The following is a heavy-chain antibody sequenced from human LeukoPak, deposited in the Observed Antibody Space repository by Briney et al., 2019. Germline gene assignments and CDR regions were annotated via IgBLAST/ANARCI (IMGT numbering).Heavy chain of an antibody. CDR1: GGSISSYY. CDR3: ARGPLTSSYYDSSGYYFPFDY. Sequence: SETLSLTCTVSGGSISSYYWSWIRQPPGKGLEWIGYIYYSGSTNYNPSLKSRVTISVDTSKNQFSLKLCSVTAADTAVYYCARGPLTSSYYDSSGYYFPFDYWGQGTLVTVSS. J-gene: IGHJ4*02. D-gene: IGHD3-22*01. CDR2: IYYSGST. V-gene: IGHV4-59*01.